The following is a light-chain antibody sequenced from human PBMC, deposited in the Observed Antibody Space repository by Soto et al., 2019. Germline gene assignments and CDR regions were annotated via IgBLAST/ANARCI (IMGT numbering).Light chain of an antibody. CDR3: SSYTISRTRV. J-gene: IGLJ2*01. CDR1: NSDVGSYNY. CDR2: DVS. V-gene: IGLV2-14*01. Sequence: QSALTQPASVSGSPGQSITISCNGTNSDVGSYNYVSWYQQHPGKAPKLMSYDVSNRPSGVSTRFSGSKSGNTASLTISGLQAEDEADYDCSSYTISRTRVFGGGTQLTVL.